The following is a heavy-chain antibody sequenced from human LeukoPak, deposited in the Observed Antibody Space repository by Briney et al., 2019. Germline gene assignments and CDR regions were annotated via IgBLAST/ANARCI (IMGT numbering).Heavy chain of an antibody. CDR2: IIPIFGTA. V-gene: IGHV1-69*13. CDR3: ARGGDSSSWYDPPGA. D-gene: IGHD6-13*01. CDR1: GGTFSSYA. Sequence: SVKVSCKASGGTFSSYAISWVRQAPGQGLEWMGGIIPIFGTANYAQKFQGRVTITADESTSTAYMELSSLRSEDTAVYYCARGGDSSSWYDPPGAWGQGTLVTVSS. J-gene: IGHJ5*02.